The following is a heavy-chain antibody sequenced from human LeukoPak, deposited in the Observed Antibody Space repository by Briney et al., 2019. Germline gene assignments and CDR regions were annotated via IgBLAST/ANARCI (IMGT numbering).Heavy chain of an antibody. CDR1: GFTFSSYS. Sequence: GGSLRLSCAASGFTFSSYSMNWVRQAPGKGLEWVSSISSSSSYIYYADSVKGRFTISRDNAKNSLYLQMNSLRAEDTAVYYCARDSPLTSIAAAGYDAFDIWGQGTMVTVSS. V-gene: IGHV3-21*01. J-gene: IGHJ3*02. CDR3: ARDSPLTSIAAAGYDAFDI. CDR2: ISSSSSYI. D-gene: IGHD6-13*01.